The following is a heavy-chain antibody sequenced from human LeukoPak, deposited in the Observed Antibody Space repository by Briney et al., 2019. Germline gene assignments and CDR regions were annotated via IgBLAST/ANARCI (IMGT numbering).Heavy chain of an antibody. CDR1: GASISNYY. CDR3: ARDQYRGSGTYAWLDP. V-gene: IGHV4-59*01. D-gene: IGHD3-10*01. CDR2: ISSSESN. Sequence: SETLSLTCTVSGASISNYYWSWIRQPPGKKLEWIAYISSSESNNYNPSFKPRVTTSLDTSKNQFSLKLSSVTAADTAVYYCARDQYRGSGTYAWLDPWGQGTLVTVSS. J-gene: IGHJ5*02.